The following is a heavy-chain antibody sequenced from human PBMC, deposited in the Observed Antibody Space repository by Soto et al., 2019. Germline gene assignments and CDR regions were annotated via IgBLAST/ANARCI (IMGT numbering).Heavy chain of an antibody. CDR1: GGTFSSYA. CDR2: IIPIFGTA. Sequence: VKVSCQASGGTFSSYAISWVRQAPGQGLEWMGGIIPIFGTANYAQKFQGRVTITADESTSTAYMELSSLRSEDTAVYYCARGGSSLRYNWFDPWGQGTLVTVSS. V-gene: IGHV1-69*13. CDR3: ARGGSSLRYNWFDP. J-gene: IGHJ5*02. D-gene: IGHD6-6*01.